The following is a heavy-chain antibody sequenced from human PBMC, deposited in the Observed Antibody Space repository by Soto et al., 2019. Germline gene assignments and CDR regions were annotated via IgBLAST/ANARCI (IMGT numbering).Heavy chain of an antibody. V-gene: IGHV1-69*01. D-gene: IGHD5-18*01. J-gene: IGHJ4*02. Sequence: QVQLVQSGAEEKKPGSSVKVSCKASGGTFGSHGIAWVRQAPGQGLEWMGGFIAMLGTPTYAKKVQGRAPITADASLTASYLELRSLRSEDTGGNFWAIGAMANFDYWGQGTVVTASS. CDR1: GGTFGSHG. CDR2: FIAMLGTP. CDR3: AIGAMANFDY.